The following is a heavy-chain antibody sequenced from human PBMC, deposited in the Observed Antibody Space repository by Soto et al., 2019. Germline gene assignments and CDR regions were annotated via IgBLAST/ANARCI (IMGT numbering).Heavy chain of an antibody. CDR3: ARDKSPYSSGWHNRHFDY. Sequence: PGGSLRLSCAASGFTFSTYAMHWVRQAPGKGLEWVAVISYDGSNKYYADSVKGRFTISRDNSKNTLCLQMNSLRAEDTAVYYCARDKSPYSSGWHNRHFDYWGQGTLVTLAS. V-gene: IGHV3-30-3*01. CDR2: ISYDGSNK. J-gene: IGHJ4*02. CDR1: GFTFSTYA. D-gene: IGHD6-19*01.